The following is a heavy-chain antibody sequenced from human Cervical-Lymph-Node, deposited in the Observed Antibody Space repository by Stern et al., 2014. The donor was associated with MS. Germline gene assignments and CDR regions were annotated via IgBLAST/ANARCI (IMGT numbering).Heavy chain of an antibody. CDR2: ISYDGSNK. CDR1: GFTFSSYA. V-gene: IGHV3-30*04. CDR3: ARDSGIAAAGNNWFDP. J-gene: IGHJ5*02. Sequence: VQLVESGGGVVQPGRSLRLSCAASGFTFSSYAMHWVRQAPGKGLEWVAVISYDGSNKYYADSVKGRFTISRENSKNTLYLQMNSLRAEDTAVYYCARDSGIAAAGNNWFDPWGQGTLVTVSS. D-gene: IGHD6-13*01.